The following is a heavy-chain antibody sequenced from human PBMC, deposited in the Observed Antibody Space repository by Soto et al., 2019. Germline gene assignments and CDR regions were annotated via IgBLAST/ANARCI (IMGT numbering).Heavy chain of an antibody. CDR1: GFSLSNARMG. Sequence: QVTLKESGPVLVKPTETLTLTCTVSGFSLSNARMGVSWIRQPPGKALEWLAHIFSNDEKSYSTSLKSRLTISKDTSKSQVVLTMTNMDPVDTATYYCARIPFVYYGSGSYNNWFDPWGQGTLVTVSS. CDR2: IFSNDEK. D-gene: IGHD3-10*01. V-gene: IGHV2-26*01. CDR3: ARIPFVYYGSGSYNNWFDP. J-gene: IGHJ5*02.